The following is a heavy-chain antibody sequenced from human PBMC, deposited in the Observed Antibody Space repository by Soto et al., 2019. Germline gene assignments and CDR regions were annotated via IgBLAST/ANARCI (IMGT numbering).Heavy chain of an antibody. D-gene: IGHD3-10*01. Sequence: GGSLRLSCAASGFTFDDYAMHWVRQAPGKGLEWVSGISWNSGSIGYADPVKGRFTISRDNAKNSLYLQMNSLRAEDTALYYCANSYYGSGSYSNAFDIWGQGTMVTVSS. CDR3: ANSYYGSGSYSNAFDI. V-gene: IGHV3-9*01. CDR2: ISWNSGSI. CDR1: GFTFDDYA. J-gene: IGHJ3*02.